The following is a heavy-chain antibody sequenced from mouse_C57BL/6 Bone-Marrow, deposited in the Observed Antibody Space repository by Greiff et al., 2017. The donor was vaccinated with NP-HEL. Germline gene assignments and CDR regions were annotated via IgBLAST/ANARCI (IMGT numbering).Heavy chain of an antibody. J-gene: IGHJ2*01. CDR2: IDPENGDT. Sequence: EVQGVESGAELVRPGASVKLSCTASGFNIKDDYMHWVKQRPEQGLEWIGWIDPENGDTEYASKFQGKATITADTSSNTAYLQLSSLTSEDTAVYYCTTGRYFDYWGQGTTLTVSS. V-gene: IGHV14-4*01. CDR3: TTGRYFDY. CDR1: GFNIKDDY.